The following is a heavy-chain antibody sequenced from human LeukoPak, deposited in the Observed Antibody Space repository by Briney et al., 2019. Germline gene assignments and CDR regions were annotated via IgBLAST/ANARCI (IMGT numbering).Heavy chain of an antibody. CDR1: GFTFSSYS. D-gene: IGHD5-18*01. CDR2: ISGSGGST. J-gene: IGHJ4*02. Sequence: GGSLRLSCAASGFTFSSYSMSWVRQAPGKGLEWVSAISGSGGSTYYADSVKGRFTISRDNSKNTLYLQMNRLRAEDTAVYYCAKSSGGRKLWYESFDSWGQGTLVTVSS. V-gene: IGHV3-23*01. CDR3: AKSSGGRKLWYESFDS.